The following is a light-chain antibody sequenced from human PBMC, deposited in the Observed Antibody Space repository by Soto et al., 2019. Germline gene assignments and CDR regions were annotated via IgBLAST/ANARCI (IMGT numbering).Light chain of an antibody. V-gene: IGKV3-20*01. J-gene: IGKJ2*01. CDR3: QQYGSSPYT. CDR2: CAS. CDR1: QSVSSSY. Sequence: EIVLTQSPGTLSLSPGERATLSCRASQSVSSSYLAWYQQKPGQAPRLLIYCASSRATGIPDRFSGSEYGTDFTLTISRMEPEDFAVYYCQQYGSSPYTFGQGTKLQIK.